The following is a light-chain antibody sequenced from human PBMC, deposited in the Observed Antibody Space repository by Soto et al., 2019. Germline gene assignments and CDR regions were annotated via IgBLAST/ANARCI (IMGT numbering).Light chain of an antibody. Sequence: QSVLAQPASVSGSPGQSITISCTGTRSDVGGYNYVFWYQQHPGKAPKLMIYEVSNRPSAVSNPFSGSTAGNTSSLTISGLQAEDEADYCRSSYTSSLYVFGTGTKVTVL. CDR1: RSDVGGYNY. CDR2: EVS. J-gene: IGLJ1*01. CDR3: SSYTSSLYV. V-gene: IGLV2-14*01.